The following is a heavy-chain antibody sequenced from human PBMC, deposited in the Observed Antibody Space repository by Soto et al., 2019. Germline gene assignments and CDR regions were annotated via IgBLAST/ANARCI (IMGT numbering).Heavy chain of an antibody. CDR2: ISGSSRTI. CDR1: GFSFNIYS. J-gene: IGHJ4*02. D-gene: IGHD3-3*01. Sequence: EVELVESGGGFIQPGGSLRLSCAASGFSFNIYSMNWVRQAPGKGLEWVSYISGSSRTIFYADSVRGRFTISRDNANNSLYLEMKSMRDEDTALYYCARGSSWRSGAFDFWGQGTLVTVSS. CDR3: ARGSSWRSGAFDF. V-gene: IGHV3-48*02.